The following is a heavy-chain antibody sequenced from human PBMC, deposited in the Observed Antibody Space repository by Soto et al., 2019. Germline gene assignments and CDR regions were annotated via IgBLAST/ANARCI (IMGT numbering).Heavy chain of an antibody. J-gene: IGHJ6*02. CDR1: GGSISSSSYY. CDR2: IYYSGST. D-gene: IGHD6-6*01. Sequence: SETLSLTCTVSGGSISSSSYYWGWIRQPPGKGLEWIGSIYYSGSTYYNPSLKSRVTISVDTSKNQFSLKLSSVTAADTAVYYCARHRGIEYSSSPDYYYYGMDVWGQGTTVTV. CDR3: ARHRGIEYSSSPDYYYYGMDV. V-gene: IGHV4-39*01.